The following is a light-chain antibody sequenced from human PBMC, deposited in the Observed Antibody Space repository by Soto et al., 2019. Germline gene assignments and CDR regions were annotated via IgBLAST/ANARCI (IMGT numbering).Light chain of an antibody. CDR3: QQYVKSWT. Sequence: EIVLTQSPGTLSLSPGERATLSCRASQSVRSSYLAWYQQKPGQAPRLLIYGASSRATGIPDRFSGSGSGTDFTPTISRLEPEDFAMYYCQQYVKSWTFGQGTKVEIK. V-gene: IGKV3-20*01. J-gene: IGKJ1*01. CDR1: QSVRSSY. CDR2: GAS.